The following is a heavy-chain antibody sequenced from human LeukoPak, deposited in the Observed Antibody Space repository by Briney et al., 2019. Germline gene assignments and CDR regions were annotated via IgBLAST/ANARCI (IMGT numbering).Heavy chain of an antibody. Sequence: KPSETLSLTCAVYGGSFSGYYWGWIRQPPGKGLEWIGSINYSGRTYYNPSLKSRVTISVDTSKNQFSLKVNSVTAADTAVYYCARRNWNYENWFDPWGQGTLVTVSS. CDR3: ARRNWNYENWFDP. D-gene: IGHD1-7*01. CDR1: GGSFSGYY. V-gene: IGHV4-34*01. J-gene: IGHJ5*02. CDR2: INYSGRT.